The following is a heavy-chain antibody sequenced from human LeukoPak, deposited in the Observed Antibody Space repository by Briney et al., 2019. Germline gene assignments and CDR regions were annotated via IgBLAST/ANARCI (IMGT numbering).Heavy chain of an antibody. CDR1: GFILSHYG. Sequence: GGSLRLSCAASGFILSHYGMHWVRHAPGKGLEWVAVIWSDGSNRFYAGSVKGRFTISRDNAQNTVFLQINSLRAEDTAMYYCARDAQRGFDYSNSLRYWGQGTLVTVSS. V-gene: IGHV3-33*01. D-gene: IGHD4-11*01. J-gene: IGHJ4*01. CDR2: IWSDGSNR. CDR3: ARDAQRGFDYSNSLRY.